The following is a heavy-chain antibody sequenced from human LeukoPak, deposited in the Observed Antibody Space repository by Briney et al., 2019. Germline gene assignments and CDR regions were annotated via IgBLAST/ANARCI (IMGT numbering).Heavy chain of an antibody. Sequence: PSETLSLTCAVYGGSLSGYYWSWIRQPPGKGLEWIGEINHSGSTNYNPSLKSRVTISVDTSKNQFSLKLSSVTAADTAVYYCARAKYCSSTSCPIIFDYWGQGTLVTVSS. V-gene: IGHV4-34*01. J-gene: IGHJ4*02. CDR2: INHSGST. D-gene: IGHD2-2*01. CDR1: GGSLSGYY. CDR3: ARAKYCSSTSCPIIFDY.